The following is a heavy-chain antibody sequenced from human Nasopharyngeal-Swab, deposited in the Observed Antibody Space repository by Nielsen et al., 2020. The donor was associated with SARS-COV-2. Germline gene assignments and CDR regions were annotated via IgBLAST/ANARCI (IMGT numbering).Heavy chain of an antibody. Sequence: GESLKISCAASGFTFSSYAMSWVRQAPGKGLEWVSAISGSGGSTYYADSVKGRFTISRDNSKNTLYLQMNSLRAEDTAVYYCAKDRGRGYHQNDYWGQGTLVTVSS. V-gene: IGHV3-23*01. CDR3: AKDRGRGYHQNDY. CDR2: ISGSGGST. D-gene: IGHD1-14*01. J-gene: IGHJ4*02. CDR1: GFTFSSYA.